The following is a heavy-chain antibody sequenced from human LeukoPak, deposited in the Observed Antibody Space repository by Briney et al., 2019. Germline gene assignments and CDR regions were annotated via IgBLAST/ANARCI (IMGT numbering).Heavy chain of an antibody. V-gene: IGHV1-18*01. CDR3: ARDLKRTVGATTTSDY. Sequence: ASVKVSCKASGYTFTSYGISWVRQATGQGLEWMGSISAHNGNTNYAQKFQGRVSMTTDTSTSTGYMELRSLTSDDTAVYYCARDLKRTVGATTTSDYWGQGTLVTVSS. CDR1: GYTFTSYG. J-gene: IGHJ4*02. CDR2: ISAHNGNT. D-gene: IGHD1-26*01.